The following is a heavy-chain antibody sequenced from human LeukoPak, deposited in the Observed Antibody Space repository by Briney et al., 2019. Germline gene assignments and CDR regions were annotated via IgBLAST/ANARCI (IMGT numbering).Heavy chain of an antibody. V-gene: IGHV1-69*13. CDR2: IIPIFGTA. CDR3: ARDWVSGSRFDY. J-gene: IGHJ4*02. Sequence: SVKVSCKASGGTFSSYTISWVRQAPGQGLEWMGGIIPIFGTANYAQKFQGRVTITADESTSTAYMELSSLRSEDTAVYYCARDWVSGSRFDYWGQGTLVTVSS. D-gene: IGHD5-12*01. CDR1: GGTFSSYT.